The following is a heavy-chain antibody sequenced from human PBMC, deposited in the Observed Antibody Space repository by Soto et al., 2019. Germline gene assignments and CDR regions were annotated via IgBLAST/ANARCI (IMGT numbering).Heavy chain of an antibody. V-gene: IGHV3-30-3*01. D-gene: IGHD2-15*01. Sequence: ESGGGVVQPGRSLRLSCAASGFTFSSYAMHWVRQAPGKGLEWMTVISYDGNRKYYADSVKGRFTISRDNSKNTLYLQMNSLRAEDTAVYHCARDSGVIAAQDWLDPWGQGTLVTVSS. CDR2: ISYDGNRK. CDR1: GFTFSSYA. J-gene: IGHJ5*02. CDR3: ARDSGVIAAQDWLDP.